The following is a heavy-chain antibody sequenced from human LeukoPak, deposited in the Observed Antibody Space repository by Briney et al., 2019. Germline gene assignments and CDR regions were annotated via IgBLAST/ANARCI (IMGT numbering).Heavy chain of an antibody. CDR3: ARATGTTSDDY. J-gene: IGHJ4*02. Sequence: ASVKVSCKASGYTFTSYDINWVRRATGQGLEWMGWMNPNSGNAGYAQKFQGRVTMTRNTSISTAYMELSSLRSEDTAVYYRARATGTTSDDYWGQGTLVTVSS. CDR2: MNPNSGNA. D-gene: IGHD1-1*01. V-gene: IGHV1-8*01. CDR1: GYTFTSYD.